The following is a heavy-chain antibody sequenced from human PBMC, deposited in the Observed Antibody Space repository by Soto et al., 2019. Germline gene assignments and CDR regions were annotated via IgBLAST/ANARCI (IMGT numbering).Heavy chain of an antibody. CDR1: CGSISSGGYY. CDR3: AGAYYYGSGSYPSPYYYYGMDV. Sequence: PSETLSLTCTVSCGSISSGGYYWSWIRQHPGKGLEWIGYIYYSGSTYYNPSLKSRVTISVDTSKNQFSLKLSSVTAADTAVYYCAGAYYYGSGSYPSPYYYYGMDVWGQGTTVTVSS. V-gene: IGHV4-31*03. D-gene: IGHD3-10*01. CDR2: IYYSGST. J-gene: IGHJ6*02.